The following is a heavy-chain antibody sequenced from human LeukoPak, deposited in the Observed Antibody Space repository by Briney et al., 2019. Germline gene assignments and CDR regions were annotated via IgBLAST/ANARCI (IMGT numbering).Heavy chain of an antibody. D-gene: IGHD2-2*01. CDR2: INQDGGEK. CDR3: ATGRSCTTCYLPDY. V-gene: IGHV3-7*01. CDR1: GFTFSSYA. Sequence: GSLRLSCAASGFTFSSYAMHWVRQAPGKGLEWVANINQDGGEKYYVDSVKGRFTISRDNAKNSLYLQMNSLRAEDTAVYHCATGRSCTTCYLPDYWGQGTLVTVSS. J-gene: IGHJ4*02.